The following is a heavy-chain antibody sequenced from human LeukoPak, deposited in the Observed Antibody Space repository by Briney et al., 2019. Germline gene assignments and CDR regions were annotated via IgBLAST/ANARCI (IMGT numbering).Heavy chain of an antibody. Sequence: TLSLTCTVSGGSISSGSYYWSWIRQPAGKGLEWIGRIYTSGSTNYNPSLKSRVTISVDTSKNQFSLKLSSVTAADTAVYYCARSRYGSSWYEESRYWGQGTLVTVSS. CDR1: GGSISSGSYY. D-gene: IGHD6-13*01. CDR3: ARSRYGSSWYEESRY. CDR2: IYTSGST. V-gene: IGHV4-61*02. J-gene: IGHJ4*02.